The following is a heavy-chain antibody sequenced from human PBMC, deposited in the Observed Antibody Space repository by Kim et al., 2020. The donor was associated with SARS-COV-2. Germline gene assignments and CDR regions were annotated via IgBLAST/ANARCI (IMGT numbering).Heavy chain of an antibody. J-gene: IGHJ6*02. CDR2: IYQTGET. V-gene: IGHV4-38-2*02. CDR3: ARHNFMDV. Sequence: SETLSLTCSVSGYSIRTHHYWGWIRQPPGNGLEWSGSIYQTGETFYNSSLTSRVTVSVDTSKNQFSLRLSSVTAADTAVYYCARHNFMDVWGQGTTVTVSS. CDR1: GYSIRTHHY.